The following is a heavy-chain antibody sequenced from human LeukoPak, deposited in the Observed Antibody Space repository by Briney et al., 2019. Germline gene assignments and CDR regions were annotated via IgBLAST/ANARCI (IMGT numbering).Heavy chain of an antibody. CDR2: IYYSGST. J-gene: IGHJ5*02. D-gene: IGHD6-13*01. V-gene: IGHV4-59*01. Sequence: SETLSLTCTVSGGSISSYYWSWIRQPPGKGLEWIGYIYYSGSTNYNPSLKSRVTISVDTSKNQFSLKPSSVTAADTAVYYCARGAHPGYSSMPSDPWGQGTLVTVSS. CDR1: GGSISSYY. CDR3: ARGAHPGYSSMPSDP.